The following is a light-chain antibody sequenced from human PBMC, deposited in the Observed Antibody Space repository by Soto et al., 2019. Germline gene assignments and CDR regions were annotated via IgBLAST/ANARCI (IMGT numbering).Light chain of an antibody. CDR1: QSVSSNY. V-gene: IGKV3-20*01. J-gene: IGKJ4*01. Sequence: EIVLTQSPGTLSLSPGERATLSCRASQSVSSNYLAWYQQKPGQAPRLLIYGASSRATGIPDRFSGSGSGTDFTLTISRLEPEDFAVYYCQQYGSSPQPTFGGGTKVDIK. CDR3: QQYGSSPQPT. CDR2: GAS.